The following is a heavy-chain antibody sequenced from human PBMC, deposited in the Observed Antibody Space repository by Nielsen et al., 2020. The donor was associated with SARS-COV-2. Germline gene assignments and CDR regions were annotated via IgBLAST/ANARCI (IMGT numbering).Heavy chain of an antibody. V-gene: IGHV4-59*01. CDR2: IYYSGST. CDR1: GGSISSYY. D-gene: IGHD5-18*01. CDR3: ARSSGYSYDPFDY. J-gene: IGHJ4*02. Sequence: SETLSLTCTVSGGSISSYYWSWIRQPPGKGLEWIGYIYYSGSTNYNPSLKSRVTISVDTSKNQFSLKLSSVTAADTAVYYCARSSGYSYDPFDYWGQGTLVTVSS.